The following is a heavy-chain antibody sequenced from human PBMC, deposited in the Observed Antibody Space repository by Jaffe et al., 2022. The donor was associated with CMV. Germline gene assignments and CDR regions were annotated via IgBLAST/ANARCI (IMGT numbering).Heavy chain of an antibody. V-gene: IGHV1-46*01. J-gene: IGHJ4*02. CDR1: GYTFTSYY. CDR2: INPNNVST. Sequence: QVQLVQSGAEVKKPGASVKVSCKASGYTFTSYYLHWVRQAPGQGLEWMGIINPNNVSTTYAEKFQGRVTMTRDTSTSTVYMELSSLRSEDTAVYYCARNYCSGGSCRIMGRFDYWGQGTLVTVSS. D-gene: IGHD2-15*01. CDR3: ARNYCSGGSCRIMGRFDY.